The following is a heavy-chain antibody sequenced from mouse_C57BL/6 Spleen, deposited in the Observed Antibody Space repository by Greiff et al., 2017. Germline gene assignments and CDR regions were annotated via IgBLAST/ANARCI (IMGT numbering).Heavy chain of an antibody. D-gene: IGHD2-10*01. CDR1: GYTFTSYW. CDR3: ARSTPYRGYFGC. Sequence: EVQLQQSGTVLARPGASVKMSCKTSGYTFTSYWMHWVKQRPGQGLEWIGAIYPGNSDTSYNQKFKGKAKLTAVTSASTAYMELSSLTNKDSAVYYCARSTPYRGYFGCWCQGTTLTVSS. V-gene: IGHV1-5*01. J-gene: IGHJ2*01. CDR2: IYPGNSDT.